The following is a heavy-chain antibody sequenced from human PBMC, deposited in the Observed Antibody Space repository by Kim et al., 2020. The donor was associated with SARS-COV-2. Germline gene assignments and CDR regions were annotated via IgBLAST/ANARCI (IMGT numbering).Heavy chain of an antibody. CDR3: TRRRAAAGGAGAY. Sequence: ESPGSVKGRSTISSDDSKSIAYLQMNSLKTEDIAVYYCTRRRAAAGGAGAYWGQGTLVTVSS. V-gene: IGHV3-49*02. J-gene: IGHJ4*02. D-gene: IGHD6-13*01.